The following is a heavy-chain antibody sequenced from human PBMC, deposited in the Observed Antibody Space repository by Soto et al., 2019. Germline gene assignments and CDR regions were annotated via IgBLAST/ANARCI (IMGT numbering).Heavy chain of an antibody. D-gene: IGHD4-17*01. CDR3: ARDNQGYGDYETSGFDY. Sequence: QVQLQESGPGLVKPSQTLSLTCTVSGGSISSGGYYWSWLRQHPGKGLEWIGYIYYSGSTYYNPSLKSRVTISVDTAKYQFSLKLSAVTAADTAVYYCARDNQGYGDYETSGFDYWGQGTLVTVSS. V-gene: IGHV4-31*03. CDR2: IYYSGST. J-gene: IGHJ4*02. CDR1: GGSISSGGYY.